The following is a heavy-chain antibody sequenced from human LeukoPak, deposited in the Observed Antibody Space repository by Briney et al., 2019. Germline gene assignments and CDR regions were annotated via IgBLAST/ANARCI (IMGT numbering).Heavy chain of an antibody. D-gene: IGHD3-10*01. V-gene: IGHV3-23*01. CDR1: GFTFSSYA. Sequence: GGSLRLSCAASGFTFSSYAMSWVRQAPGKGLEWVSAISGSGGSTYYADSVKGRFTISRDNSKNTLYLQMNSLRAEDTAVYYCAKDVAYNRRSGIYYPETYYFDYWGQGTLVTVSS. J-gene: IGHJ4*02. CDR2: ISGSGGST. CDR3: AKDVAYNRRSGIYYPETYYFDY.